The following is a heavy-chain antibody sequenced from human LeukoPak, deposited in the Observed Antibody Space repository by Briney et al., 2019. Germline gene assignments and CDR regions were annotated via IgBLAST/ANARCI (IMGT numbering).Heavy chain of an antibody. J-gene: IGHJ4*02. CDR2: IKRDGSEK. V-gene: IGHV3-7*03. D-gene: IGHD3-9*01. CDR3: AKDADYDILTGHFDY. CDR1: KFTFSSYW. Sequence: GGSLRLSCATSKFTFSSYWMSWVRQAPGKGLEWVANIKRDGSEKYYVDSVKGRFTISRDNAKNSLYLQMNSLRAEDTALYYCAKDADYDILTGHFDYWGQGTLVTVSS.